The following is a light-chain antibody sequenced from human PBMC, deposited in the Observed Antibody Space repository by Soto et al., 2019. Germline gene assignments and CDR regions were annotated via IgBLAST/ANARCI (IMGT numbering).Light chain of an antibody. V-gene: IGLV2-14*01. CDR3: SSYTSSNTGV. Sequence: QSALTQPASVSGSPGQSITISCTGTSSDVGRYNYVSWYQQHPGKAPKLMIYDVNYRPSGVSNRFSGSKSGNTASLTISGLQAEDEGDYYCSSYTSSNTGVFGGGTKVTVL. CDR1: SSDVGRYNY. J-gene: IGLJ2*01. CDR2: DVN.